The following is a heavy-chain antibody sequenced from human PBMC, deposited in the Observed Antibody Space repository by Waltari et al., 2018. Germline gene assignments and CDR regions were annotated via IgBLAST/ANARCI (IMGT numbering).Heavy chain of an antibody. CDR2: RNHSGST. CDR1: GGSFSGYY. Sequence: QVQLQQWGAGLLKPSETLSLTCAVYGGSFSGYYWSWIRQPPGKGLEWIGERNHSGSTNSTPSLKSRVPISVDTSKNQFSLKLSSVPAADTAVYYCARVPFRYCSSTSCYGPPGAFDIWGQGTMVTVSS. J-gene: IGHJ3*02. CDR3: ARVPFRYCSSTSCYGPPGAFDI. D-gene: IGHD2-2*01. V-gene: IGHV4-34*01.